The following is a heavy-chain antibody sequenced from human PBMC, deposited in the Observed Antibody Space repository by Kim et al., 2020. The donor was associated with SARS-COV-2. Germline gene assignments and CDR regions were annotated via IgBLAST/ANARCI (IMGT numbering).Heavy chain of an antibody. Sequence: SETLSLTCTVSGYSISSGYYWGWIRQPPGKGLEWIGSIYHSGSTYYNPSLKSRVTISVDTSKNQFSLKLSSVTAADTAVYYCARLRYYGMDVWGQGTTVT. CDR2: IYHSGST. CDR1: GYSISSGYY. J-gene: IGHJ6*02. V-gene: IGHV4-38-2*02. CDR3: ARLRYYGMDV.